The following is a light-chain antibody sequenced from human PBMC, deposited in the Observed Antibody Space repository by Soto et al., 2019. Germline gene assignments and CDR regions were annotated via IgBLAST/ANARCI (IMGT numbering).Light chain of an antibody. Sequence: DIQMTQSPSSLSASVGDRVTITCRASQTISSFLNWYQQTPGKAPKLLIYVASNLQSGVPSRFSGSGSGTEFTLTISSLQPEDFGTYYCQQTYSIPGTFGQGTKVDIK. CDR3: QQTYSIPGT. J-gene: IGKJ1*01. CDR2: VAS. CDR1: QTISSF. V-gene: IGKV1-39*01.